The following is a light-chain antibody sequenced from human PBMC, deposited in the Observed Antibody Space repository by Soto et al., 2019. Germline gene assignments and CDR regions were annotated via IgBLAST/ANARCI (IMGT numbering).Light chain of an antibody. CDR1: QSVSSN. CDR2: GAY. J-gene: IGKJ4*01. CDR3: QQYGSSPLT. Sequence: IVMKQSPATLSVSPGERATPSCRASQSVSSNLAWYQQKPGQAPRLLIYGAYTRATGIPARFSGSGSGTEFTLTISRLEPEDFAVYYCQQYGSSPLTFGGGTKVDI. V-gene: IGKV3-15*01.